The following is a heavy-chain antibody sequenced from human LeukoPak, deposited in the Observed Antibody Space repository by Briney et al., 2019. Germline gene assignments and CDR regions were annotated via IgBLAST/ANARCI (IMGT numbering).Heavy chain of an antibody. CDR1: GYTFTSYG. V-gene: IGHV1-18*01. J-gene: IGHJ4*02. CDR3: ARDKLSIFGVVPAAREGDY. Sequence: ASVTVSCKASGYTFTSYGISWVRQAPGQGLEWMGWISAYNGNTNYAQKLQGRVTMTTDTSTSTAYMELRSLRSDDTAVYYCARDKLSIFGVVPAAREGDYWGQGTLVTVSS. CDR2: ISAYNGNT. D-gene: IGHD3-3*01.